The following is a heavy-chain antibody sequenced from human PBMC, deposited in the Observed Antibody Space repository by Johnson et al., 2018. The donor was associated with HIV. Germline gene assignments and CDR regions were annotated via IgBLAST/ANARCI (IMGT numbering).Heavy chain of an antibody. CDR3: AKVYSVGATRLAAFDI. CDR1: GFTFDDFG. D-gene: IGHD1-26*01. Sequence: VQLVESGGSVERPGGSLRLSCVASGFTFDDFGMSWVRQAAGKGLEWASGINGDGGSTSYADSVKGRFTSSRDNSKNTRYLQMNSRRVEDTAVYYCAKVYSVGATRLAAFDIWGQGTMVTVSS. V-gene: IGHV3-20*04. J-gene: IGHJ3*02. CDR2: INGDGGST.